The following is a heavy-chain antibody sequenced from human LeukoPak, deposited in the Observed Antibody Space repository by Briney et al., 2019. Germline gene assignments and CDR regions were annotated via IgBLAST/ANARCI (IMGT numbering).Heavy chain of an antibody. CDR2: ISYDGSNK. CDR1: GFTFSSYA. Sequence: GGSLRLSCAASGFTFSSYAMHWVRQAPGKGLEWVAVISYDGSNKYYADSVKGRFTISRDNSKNTLYLQMNSLRAEDTAVYYCARDSESRTVAGPRFDYWGQGTLVTVSS. D-gene: IGHD6-19*01. V-gene: IGHV3-30-3*01. CDR3: ARDSESRTVAGPRFDY. J-gene: IGHJ4*02.